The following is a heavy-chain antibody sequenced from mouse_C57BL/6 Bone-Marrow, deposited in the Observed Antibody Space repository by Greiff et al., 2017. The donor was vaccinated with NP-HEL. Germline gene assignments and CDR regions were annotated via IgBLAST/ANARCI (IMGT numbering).Heavy chain of an antibody. CDR2: INPYNGGT. Sequence: VQLQQSGPVLVKPGASVKMSCKASGYTFTDYYMNWVKQSHGKSLEWIGVINPYNGGTSYNQKFKGKATLTVDKSSSTAYMELNSLTSEDSAVYYCARYGSSPHFDVWGTGTTVTVSS. D-gene: IGHD1-1*01. CDR1: GYTFTDYY. CDR3: ARYGSSPHFDV. V-gene: IGHV1-19*01. J-gene: IGHJ1*03.